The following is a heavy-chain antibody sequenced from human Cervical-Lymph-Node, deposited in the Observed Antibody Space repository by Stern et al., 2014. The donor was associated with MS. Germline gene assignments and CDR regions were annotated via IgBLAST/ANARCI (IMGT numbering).Heavy chain of an antibody. Sequence: VQLVESGGGVVQPGRSLRLSCAASGFTFSSYGMHWVRQAPGKGLEWVAVISHAGSNKHYADSVKGRFTISRDNSKNTLYLQMNSLRPEDTAVYYCAKHGLTGDYYYGMDVWGQGTTVTVSS. CDR2: ISHAGSNK. CDR3: AKHGLTGDYYYGMDV. CDR1: GFTFSSYG. D-gene: IGHD7-27*01. V-gene: IGHV3-30*18. J-gene: IGHJ6*02.